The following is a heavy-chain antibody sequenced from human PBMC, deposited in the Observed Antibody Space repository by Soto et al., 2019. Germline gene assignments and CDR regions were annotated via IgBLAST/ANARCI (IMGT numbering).Heavy chain of an antibody. J-gene: IGHJ5*01. V-gene: IGHV3-48*03. CDR2: IDGSGATK. CDR1: GFTFNDFE. D-gene: IGHD3-10*01. CDR3: ARGFGWFNC. Sequence: EVQLLESGGGLVQPGGSLRLSCGVSGFTFNDFEMNWVRQAPGKGLEWLAYIDGSGATKKYAESVRGRLTISRDNPNNSLFLQMSSLSAADTAIYYCARGFGWFNCCCQGTLVSVSA.